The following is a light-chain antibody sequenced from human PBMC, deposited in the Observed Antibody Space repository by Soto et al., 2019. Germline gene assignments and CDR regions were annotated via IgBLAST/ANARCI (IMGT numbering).Light chain of an antibody. Sequence: DIQVTQSPSSLSASVGDRVTIACRTSQTISSHLNWYQQKPGKASKPLIFAASRLQSGVPSRFRGSGSGTDFTLTITNLQPEDFATYYCQQNYNAPRTFGGGTKVEIK. CDR1: QTISSH. CDR3: QQNYNAPRT. J-gene: IGKJ4*01. CDR2: AAS. V-gene: IGKV1-39*01.